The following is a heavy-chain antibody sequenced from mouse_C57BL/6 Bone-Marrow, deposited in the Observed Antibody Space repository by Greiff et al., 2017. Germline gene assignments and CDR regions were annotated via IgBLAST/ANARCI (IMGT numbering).Heavy chain of an antibody. CDR2: IHPNSGST. Sequence: QVQLQQPGAELVKPGASVKLSCKASGYTFTSYWMHWVKQRPGQGLEWIGMIHPNSGSTNSNEKFKSKATLTVDKSSNTAYMQLSSLTSEDSAVYYCARRVNGYYAMDYWGQGTSVTVSS. V-gene: IGHV1-64*01. J-gene: IGHJ4*01. CDR1: GYTFTSYW. CDR3: ARRVNGYYAMDY.